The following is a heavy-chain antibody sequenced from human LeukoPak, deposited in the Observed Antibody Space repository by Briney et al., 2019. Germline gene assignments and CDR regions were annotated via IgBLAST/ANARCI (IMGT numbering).Heavy chain of an antibody. V-gene: IGHV1-69*10. CDR1: GGTFSSYA. CDR3: ARGYYDQESFDI. Sequence: ASVTLSCTASGGTFSSYAISWVRQAPGQGLEWMARIITIFGIANYAQTLQGRVTITADKSTSTAYMELSSLGSEDTAVYYCARGYYDQESFDIWGQGTMVTVSS. J-gene: IGHJ3*02. CDR2: IITIFGIA. D-gene: IGHD3-22*01.